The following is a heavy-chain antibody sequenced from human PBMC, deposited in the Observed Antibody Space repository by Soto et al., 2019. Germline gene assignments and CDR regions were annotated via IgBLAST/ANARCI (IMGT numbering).Heavy chain of an antibody. CDR3: ATAEVDY. Sequence: HPGWSLRLSCASSGFTFGNSWVHWVRQAPGKGLAWVSRMNSDGSTTNYADSMKGRFTVSRDNAKYTLYLQMNSLRAEDTAVYYCATAEVDYWGPGTLVTVAS. CDR2: MNSDGSTT. V-gene: IGHV3-74*01. J-gene: IGHJ4*02. CDR1: GFTFGNSW.